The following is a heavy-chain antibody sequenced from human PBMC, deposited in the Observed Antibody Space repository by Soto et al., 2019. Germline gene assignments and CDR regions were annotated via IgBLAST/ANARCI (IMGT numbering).Heavy chain of an antibody. J-gene: IGHJ4*02. D-gene: IGHD1-26*01. CDR2: IYYSGST. V-gene: IGHV4-39*02. Sequence: QLQLQESGPGLVKPSGTLSLICTVSGGSINSGNYYWGWIRQPPGKGLEWIGSIYYSGSTYYSPSLKSPGTLSGDTAKNPFSLELSSVTAADTAVYYCAKYLGGSYSPIDYWGQGTLVTVSS. CDR1: GGSINSGNYY. CDR3: AKYLGGSYSPIDY.